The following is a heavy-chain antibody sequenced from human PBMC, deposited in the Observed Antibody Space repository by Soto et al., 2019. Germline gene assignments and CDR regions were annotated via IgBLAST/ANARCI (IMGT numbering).Heavy chain of an antibody. V-gene: IGHV4-4*07. J-gene: IGHJ4*02. CDR2: IYNSENT. CDR3: ARGPYSSGWYSVDY. CDR1: GGSISGYY. Sequence: NPSETLSLTCTVSGGSISGYYWSWIRQPAGKGLEWIGRIYNSENTNYNPSLKSRVTMSVDTSKNQFSLKLSSVTAADTAVYYCARGPYSSGWYSVDYWGQGTLVTVSS. D-gene: IGHD6-19*01.